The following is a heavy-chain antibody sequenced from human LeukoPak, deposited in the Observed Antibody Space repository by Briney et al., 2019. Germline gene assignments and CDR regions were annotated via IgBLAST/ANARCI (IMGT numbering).Heavy chain of an antibody. V-gene: IGHV3-21*01. J-gene: IGHJ3*02. D-gene: IGHD5-18*01. CDR2: FSSSSSYI. CDR1: GFTFSSYS. CDR3: AREGYSYGYQNAFDI. Sequence: GGSLRLSCAASGFTFSSYSMNWVRRAPGKGLEWVSSFSSSSSYIYYADSVKGRFTISRDNAKNSLYLQMNSLRAEDTAVYYCAREGYSYGYQNAFDIWGQGTMVTVSS.